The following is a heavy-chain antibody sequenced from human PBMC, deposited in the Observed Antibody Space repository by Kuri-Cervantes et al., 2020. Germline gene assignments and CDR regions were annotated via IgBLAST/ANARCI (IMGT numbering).Heavy chain of an antibody. CDR1: EFTFNTYG. D-gene: IGHD6-6*01. CDR2: IRSHGNNR. J-gene: IGHJ4*02. V-gene: IGHV3-30*02. Sequence: GGSLRLSCAASEFTFNTYGMHWVRQAPGKGLEWVSFIRSHGNNRYYADSLKGRFTISRDNSKNTLYLQMNSLRGDDTAVYYCVRDVVYSSSFHGFDNWGLGTLVTVSS. CDR3: VRDVVYSSSFHGFDN.